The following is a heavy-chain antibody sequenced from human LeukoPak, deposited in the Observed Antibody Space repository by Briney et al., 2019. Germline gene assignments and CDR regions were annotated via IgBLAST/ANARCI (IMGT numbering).Heavy chain of an antibody. J-gene: IGHJ4*02. CDR1: GFTFSHYG. Sequence: GGSLRLSCAASGFTFSHYGMHWVRQAPGKGLEWVSSITSSGDNTYYVDSVKGRFFISRDNSKNTLYLQMNSLRAEDTAIYYCAKGTIVASVKYFDYWGQGTLVTVSS. CDR2: ITSSGDNT. V-gene: IGHV3-23*01. CDR3: AKGTIVASVKYFDY. D-gene: IGHD5-12*01.